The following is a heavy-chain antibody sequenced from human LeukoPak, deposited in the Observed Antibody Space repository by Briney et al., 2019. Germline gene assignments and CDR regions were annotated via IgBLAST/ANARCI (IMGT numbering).Heavy chain of an antibody. J-gene: IGHJ6*02. CDR3: ARDQVDLGGYCSSTSCYTYYYGMDV. CDR1: GGSFSGYY. V-gene: IGHV4-34*01. Sequence: PSETLSLTCAVYGGSFSGYYWSWIRQPPGKGLEWIGEINHSGSTNYNPSLKSRVTMSVDTSKNQFSLKLSSVTAADTAVYYCARDQVDLGGYCSSTSCYTYYYGMDVWGQGTTVTVSS. D-gene: IGHD2-2*02. CDR2: INHSGST.